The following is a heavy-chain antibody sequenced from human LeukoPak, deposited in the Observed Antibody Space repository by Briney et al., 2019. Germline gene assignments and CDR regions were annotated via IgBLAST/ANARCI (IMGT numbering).Heavy chain of an antibody. CDR2: IGTGSTSI. CDR3: ARIPNSANFPNRFDP. D-gene: IGHD4/OR15-4a*01. J-gene: IGHJ5*02. CDR1: GFTFSSYT. V-gene: IGHV3-21*01. Sequence: GGSLRLSCATSGFTFSSYTMNWVRQAPGKGLEWVSSIGTGSTSIYYADSVKGRFTISRDNARNSLYLQMNSLRAEDTAVYYCARIPNSANFPNRFDPWGQGTLVIVSS.